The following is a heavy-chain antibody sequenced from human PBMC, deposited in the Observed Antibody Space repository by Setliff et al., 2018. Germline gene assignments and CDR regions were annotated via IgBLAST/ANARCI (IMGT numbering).Heavy chain of an antibody. CDR1: GFTFTNYA. J-gene: IGHJ4*02. CDR3: AKDRVNDGVWDFDS. D-gene: IGHD2-8*01. V-gene: IGHV3-23*01. Sequence: PGGSLRLSCAASGFTFTNYAMTWVRQAPGKGLEWVSGIIQSGATFYADSVKGRFTISRDNSKSSVFLHINRVTAEDTAIYYCAKDRVNDGVWDFDSWGPGILVTVSS. CDR2: IIQSGAT.